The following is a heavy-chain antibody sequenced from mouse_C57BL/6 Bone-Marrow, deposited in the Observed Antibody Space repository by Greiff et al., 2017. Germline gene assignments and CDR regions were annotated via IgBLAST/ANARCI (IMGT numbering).Heavy chain of an antibody. J-gene: IGHJ4*01. V-gene: IGHV1-59*01. CDR3: ARCGSGFAMDY. CDR2: IDPSDSYT. Sequence: VQLQQPGAELVRSGTSVKLSCKASGYTFTSYWMHWVKQRPGQGLEWIGVIDPSDSYTNYNQKFKGKATLTVDTSSSTAYMQLSSLTSEDSAVYYCARCGSGFAMDYWGQGTSVTVSS. D-gene: IGHD3-2*02. CDR1: GYTFTSYW.